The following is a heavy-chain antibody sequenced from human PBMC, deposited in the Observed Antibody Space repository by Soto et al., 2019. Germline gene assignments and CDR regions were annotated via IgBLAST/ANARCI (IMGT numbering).Heavy chain of an antibody. J-gene: IGHJ1*01. Sequence: AGGSLRLSCAASVFTFSNYWMTWLRQAPGKGLEWGANIIKDGSEKSYVDSVKGRFTISRDNAKNALYLEMNSLRVEDTAVYYCARDWGGLGYWGQGTLVTVSS. D-gene: IGHD3-10*01. V-gene: IGHV3-7*03. CDR3: ARDWGGLGY. CDR1: VFTFSNYW. CDR2: IIKDGSEK.